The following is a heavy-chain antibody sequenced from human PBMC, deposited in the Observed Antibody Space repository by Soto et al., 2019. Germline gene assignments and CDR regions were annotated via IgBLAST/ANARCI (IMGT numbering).Heavy chain of an antibody. Sequence: GGSLRLSCAASGFTFSSYSMNWARQAPGKGLEWVSSISSSSSYIYYADSVKGRFTISRDNAKNSLYLQMNSLRAEDTAVYYCARDQVGGNYYYYGMDVWGQGTTVTVSS. J-gene: IGHJ6*02. CDR2: ISSSSSYI. CDR1: GFTFSSYS. D-gene: IGHD1-1*01. CDR3: ARDQVGGNYYYYGMDV. V-gene: IGHV3-21*01.